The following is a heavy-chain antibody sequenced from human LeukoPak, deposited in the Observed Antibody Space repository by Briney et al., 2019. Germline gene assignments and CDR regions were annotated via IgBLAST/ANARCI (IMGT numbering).Heavy chain of an antibody. J-gene: IGHJ6*03. Sequence: GASVKVSCKASGYTFTSYDINWVRQATGQGLEWMGWMNPNSGNTGYAQKFQGRVTITRNTSISTAYMELSSLRSEDTAVYYCARAVHGKSSGSRRYYYYYYYMDVWGKGTTVTVSS. CDR1: GYTFTSYD. V-gene: IGHV1-8*01. D-gene: IGHD3-10*01. CDR2: MNPNSGNT. CDR3: ARAVHGKSSGSRRYYYYYYYMDV.